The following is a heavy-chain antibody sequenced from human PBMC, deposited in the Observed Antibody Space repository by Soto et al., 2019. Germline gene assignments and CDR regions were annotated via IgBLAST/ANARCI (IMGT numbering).Heavy chain of an antibody. CDR2: INPSGGST. V-gene: IGHV1-46*03. D-gene: IGHD5-12*01. Sequence: QVQLVQSGAEVKKPGASVKVSCKASGYTFTSYYMHWVRQAPGQGLEWMGIINPSGGSTSYAQKFQGRGTMNRDTSTSTVYMELSSLRCEDTAVYYCARVGYSGYDSGWILDYWGQGTLVTVSS. J-gene: IGHJ4*02. CDR3: ARVGYSGYDSGWILDY. CDR1: GYTFTSYY.